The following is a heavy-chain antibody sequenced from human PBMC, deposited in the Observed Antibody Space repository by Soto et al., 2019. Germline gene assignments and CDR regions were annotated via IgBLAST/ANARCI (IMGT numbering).Heavy chain of an antibody. V-gene: IGHV1-69*02. J-gene: IGHJ4*02. CDR2: IIPILGIA. D-gene: IGHD5-12*01. Sequence: QVQLVQSGAEVKKPGSSVKVSCKASGGTFSSYTISWVRQAPGQGLEWMGRIIPILGIANYAQKFQGRVTITAEKSTSTAYMELSSLRSEDTAVYYCATPTSGYDFYFDYWGQGTLVTVSS. CDR3: ATPTSGYDFYFDY. CDR1: GGTFSSYT.